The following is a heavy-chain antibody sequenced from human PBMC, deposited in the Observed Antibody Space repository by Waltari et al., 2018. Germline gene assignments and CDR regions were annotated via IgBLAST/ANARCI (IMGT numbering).Heavy chain of an antibody. CDR3: ARSYYDSSAGKNSAFDI. CDR1: GFSLSTSGMC. J-gene: IGHJ3*02. CDR2: IDWDDDK. Sequence: QVTLRESGPALVKPTQTLTLTCTFSGFSLSTSGMCVSWIRQPPGKALEWLALIDWDDDKYYSTSLKTRLTISKDTSKNQVVLTMTNMDPVDTATYYCARSYYDSSAGKNSAFDIWGQGTMVTVSS. D-gene: IGHD3-22*01. V-gene: IGHV2-70*01.